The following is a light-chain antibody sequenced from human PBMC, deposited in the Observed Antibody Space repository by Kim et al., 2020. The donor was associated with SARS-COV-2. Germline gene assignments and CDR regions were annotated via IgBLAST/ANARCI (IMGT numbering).Light chain of an antibody. J-gene: IGLJ7*01. CDR3: AAWDNSLKGWL. CDR2: NDN. Sequence: GQRFTVSCSGSGSNIGSNSVNWFQQVPGTAPKLLIYNDNQRPSGVPDRVSGSKSGTSASLAIGGLQSEDEAHYYCAAWDNSLKGWLFGGGTQLTVL. V-gene: IGLV1-44*01. CDR1: GSNIGSNS.